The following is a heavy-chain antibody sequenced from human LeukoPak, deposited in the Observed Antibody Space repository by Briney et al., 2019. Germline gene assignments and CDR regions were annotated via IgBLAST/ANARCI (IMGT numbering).Heavy chain of an antibody. CDR2: ISSSSSYI. CDR3: ARGGTTVTSDAFDI. J-gene: IGHJ3*02. Sequence: PGGSLRLSCAASGFTFSSYEMNWVRQAPGKGLEWVSYISSSSSYIYYADSVKGRFTISRDNAKNSLYLQMNSLRAEDTAVYYCARGGTTVTSDAFDIWGQGTMVTVSS. D-gene: IGHD4-17*01. CDR1: GFTFSSYE. V-gene: IGHV3-21*05.